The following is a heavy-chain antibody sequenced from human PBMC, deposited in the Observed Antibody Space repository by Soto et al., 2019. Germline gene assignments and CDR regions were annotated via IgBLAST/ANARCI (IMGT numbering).Heavy chain of an antibody. V-gene: IGHV3-53*01. CDR2: IYSGGST. D-gene: IGHD3-22*01. J-gene: IGHJ4*02. CDR1: GFTVSSNY. CDR3: GGYTDDSIGYYSY. Sequence: GGSLRLSCAASGFTVSSNYMSWVRQAPGKGLECVSVIYSGGSTYYADSVKGRFTISRDNSCASLYLQKNSLRAENTAVYYCGGYTDDSIGYYSYGGQGALVTVST.